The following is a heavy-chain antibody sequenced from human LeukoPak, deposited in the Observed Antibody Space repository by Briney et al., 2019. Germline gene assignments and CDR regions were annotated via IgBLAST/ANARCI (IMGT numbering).Heavy chain of an antibody. V-gene: IGHV4-61*02. CDR1: GGSFSRGSYY. D-gene: IGHD2-15*01. Sequence: PSETLSLTCTVSGGSFSRGSYYWTWIRQPAGKGLEWIGRIYTTGGSNYNPSNYNPSLESRVTISADTSKNQLSLKLNSVTAADTAMYHCARDRDVDDFDYWGRGTLVIVSS. CDR2: IYTTGGSNYNPS. CDR3: ARDRDVDDFDY. J-gene: IGHJ4*01.